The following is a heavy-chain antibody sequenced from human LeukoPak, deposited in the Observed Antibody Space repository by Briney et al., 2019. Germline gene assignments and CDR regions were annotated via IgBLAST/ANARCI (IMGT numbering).Heavy chain of an antibody. V-gene: IGHV1-24*01. CDR1: GYTLTELS. CDR2: FDPEDGET. D-gene: IGHD4-11*01. CDR3: ATAAMTTVTWNWFDP. Sequence: GASVKVSCKVSGYTLTELSMHWVRQAPGKGLEWMGGFDPEDGETIYAQKFQGRVTMTEDTSTDTAYMELSSLRSEDTAVYYRATAAMTTVTWNWFDPWGQGTLVTVSS. J-gene: IGHJ5*02.